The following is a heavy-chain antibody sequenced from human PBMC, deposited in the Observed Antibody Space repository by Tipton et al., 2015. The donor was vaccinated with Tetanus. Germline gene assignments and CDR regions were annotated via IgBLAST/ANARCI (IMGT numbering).Heavy chain of an antibody. CDR1: GDTYTTHG. J-gene: IGHJ5*02. CDR3: VRHVVGAVPKGYNWFAP. D-gene: IGHD1-26*01. CDR2: IIPKHQTT. Sequence: QAGPEGKRPGSSGKVSCKASGDTYTTHGVTWGRQAPGQGLEWMGGIIPKHQTTKYAQQFEGRVTITADELATTAYMELRGLTSEDTATYYCVRHVVGAVPKGYNWFAPWGQGTLVTVSP. V-gene: IGHV1-69*01.